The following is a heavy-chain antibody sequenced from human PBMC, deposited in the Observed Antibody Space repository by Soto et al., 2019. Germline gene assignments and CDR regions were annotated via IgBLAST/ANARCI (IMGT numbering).Heavy chain of an antibody. J-gene: IGHJ6*02. D-gene: IGHD3-22*01. V-gene: IGHV1-69*06. CDR3: ARTNYYDSSGYYSPADV. CDR1: GGTFSSYA. Sequence: SVKVSCKASGGTFSSYAISWVRQAPGQGLEWMGGFIPIFGTANYAQKFQGRVTITADKSTSTAYMELSSLRSEDTAVYYCARTNYYDSSGYYSPADVWGQGTTVTVSS. CDR2: FIPIFGTA.